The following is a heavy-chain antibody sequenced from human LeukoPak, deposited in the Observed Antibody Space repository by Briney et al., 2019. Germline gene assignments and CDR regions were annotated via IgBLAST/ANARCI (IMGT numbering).Heavy chain of an antibody. D-gene: IGHD3-3*01. V-gene: IGHV4-39*01. CDR2: IYYSGST. CDR3: ARRVITIFGVDAHRFDP. Sequence: SETLSLTCTVSGGSISSSSYYWGWIRQPPGKGLEWIGSIYYSGSTYYNPSLKSRVTISVDTSKNQFSLKLSSVTAADTAVYYCARRVITIFGVDAHRFDPWGQGTLVTVSS. J-gene: IGHJ5*02. CDR1: GGSISSSSYY.